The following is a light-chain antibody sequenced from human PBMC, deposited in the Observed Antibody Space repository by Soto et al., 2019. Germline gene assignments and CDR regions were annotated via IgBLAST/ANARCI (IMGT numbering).Light chain of an antibody. J-gene: IGLJ3*02. CDR3: AAWDDSLNGWV. Sequence: QSALTQPASVSGSPGQSITISCTGTSSDVGGYDYVSWYQQHPGKAPQLMIYDVNNRPSGVSNRFSGSKSGNTASLTISGLQAEDEADYYCAAWDDSLNGWVFGGGTKVTVL. V-gene: IGLV2-14*01. CDR1: SSDVGGYDY. CDR2: DVN.